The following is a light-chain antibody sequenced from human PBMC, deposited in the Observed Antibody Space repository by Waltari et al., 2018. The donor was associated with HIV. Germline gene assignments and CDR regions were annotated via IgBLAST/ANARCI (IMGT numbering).Light chain of an antibody. J-gene: IGLJ1*01. V-gene: IGLV2-14*03. CDR2: DVE. Sequence: QSALAQPASVSGSPGQSITISCTGIGSDAGDDKDVSWYQHRPGKTPKLMIFDVEKRPSGISDRFSGSMSGSTASLTISGLQPEDEADYYCSTYLNFNTLVFGPGTKITVL. CDR3: STYLNFNTLV. CDR1: GSDAGDDKD.